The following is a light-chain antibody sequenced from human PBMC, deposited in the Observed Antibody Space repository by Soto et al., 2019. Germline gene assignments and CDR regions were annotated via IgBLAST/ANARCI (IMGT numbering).Light chain of an antibody. J-gene: IGKJ2*01. CDR1: QSVSYY. V-gene: IGKV3-11*01. CDR2: DVS. CDR3: LQLNNWPRT. Sequence: EIVLTQSPATLSLSPGETATLSCRASQSVSYYLAWYQQKSGQAPRLLIYDVSSRATGIPARFSGSGSGTDFTLAINSLGPEDVAVYYCLQLNNWPRTFRQGTELEIK.